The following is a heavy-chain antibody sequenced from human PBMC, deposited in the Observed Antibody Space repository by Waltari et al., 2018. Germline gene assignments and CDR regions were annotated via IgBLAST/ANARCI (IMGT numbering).Heavy chain of an antibody. CDR2: IPNSVGST. V-gene: IGHV3-23*01. D-gene: IGHD2-15*01. Sequence: EVQLLESGGGLVQPGGSLRLSCAASGFTFSSDDMNWVRQAPGKGLERVPYIPNSVGSTDHADAVKGRFTISRDNSKNMLYLQMNSLRAEDTAVYYCARRPCRDGNCYMDHWGQGTLVTVSS. CDR3: ARRPCRDGNCYMDH. CDR1: GFTFSSDD. J-gene: IGHJ4*02.